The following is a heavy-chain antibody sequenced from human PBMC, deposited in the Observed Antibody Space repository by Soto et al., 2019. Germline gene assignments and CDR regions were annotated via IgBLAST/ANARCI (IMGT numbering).Heavy chain of an antibody. D-gene: IGHD3-22*01. J-gene: IGHJ4*02. CDR2: ISFDGSTQ. CDR1: GFGFSSYG. V-gene: IGHV3-33*08. Sequence: PGGSLRLSCRASGFGFSSYGMLWVRQAPGKGPEWVAFISFDGSTQYYADSVRGRFTISRDNSKNTLYLQMNSLRAEDTAVYYCARDQSRLMTLYYYDSSGSLWGQGTLVTVSS. CDR3: ARDQSRLMTLYYYDSSGSL.